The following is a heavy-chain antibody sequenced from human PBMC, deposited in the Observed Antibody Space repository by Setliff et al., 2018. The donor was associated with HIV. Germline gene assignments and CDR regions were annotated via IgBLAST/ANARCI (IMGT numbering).Heavy chain of an antibody. CDR1: GFIFSSVD. J-gene: IGHJ6*03. CDR2: ISPYSDMR. D-gene: IGHD6-19*01. Sequence: GGSLRLSCKGSGFIFSSVDMHWVRQAPGKGLEWVSSISPYSDMRDYMDSVRGRFTVARDNANSSLYLQMNSLRPEDSALYYCVREGSVAGRYYYYMSLWGKGTTVTVSS. V-gene: IGHV3-9*01. CDR3: VREGSVAGRYYYYMSL.